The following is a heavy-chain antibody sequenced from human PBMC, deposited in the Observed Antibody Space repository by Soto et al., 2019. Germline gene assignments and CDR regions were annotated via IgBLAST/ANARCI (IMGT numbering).Heavy chain of an antibody. Sequence: GGSLRLSCAASGFTFDDYAMHWVRQAPGKGLEWVSGISWNSGSIGYADSVKGRFTISRDNAKNSLYLQMNSLRAEDTALYYCAKDPIRYCSSTSCLRGHWFDPWGQGTLVTVSS. CDR1: GFTFDDYA. V-gene: IGHV3-9*01. J-gene: IGHJ5*02. CDR3: AKDPIRYCSSTSCLRGHWFDP. D-gene: IGHD2-2*01. CDR2: ISWNSGSI.